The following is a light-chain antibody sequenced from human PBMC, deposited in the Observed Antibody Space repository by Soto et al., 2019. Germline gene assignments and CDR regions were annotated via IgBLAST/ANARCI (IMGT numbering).Light chain of an antibody. V-gene: IGKV3-20*01. J-gene: IGKJ2*01. CDR3: HQYNSWPPGT. CDR2: GAS. CDR1: QSVSSNY. Sequence: EIVLTQSPGTLSLSPGERGTLSCRASQSVSSNYLAWYQQKPGQAPRLLIYGASSRATGIPDRFSGSGSGTDFTLTIRRLEPEDFALYYCHQYNSWPPGTFGQGTKVDIK.